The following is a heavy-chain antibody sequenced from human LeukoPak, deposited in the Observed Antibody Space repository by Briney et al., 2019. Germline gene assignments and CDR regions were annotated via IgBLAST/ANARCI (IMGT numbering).Heavy chain of an antibody. V-gene: IGHV4-61*02. D-gene: IGHD6-19*01. CDR1: GGSISSGSYY. Sequence: SQTLSLTCTVSGGSISSGSYYWSWIRQPAGRGLEWIGRIYASGSTNYNPSLKSRVTISVDTSKNQFSRKLSSVTAADTAVYYCASGYSSGWGYYYYYMDVWGKGTTVTVSS. CDR2: IYASGST. J-gene: IGHJ6*03. CDR3: ASGYSSGWGYYYYYMDV.